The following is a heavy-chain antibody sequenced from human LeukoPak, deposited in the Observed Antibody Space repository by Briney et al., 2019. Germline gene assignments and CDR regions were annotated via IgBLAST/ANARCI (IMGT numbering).Heavy chain of an antibody. D-gene: IGHD5-24*01. Sequence: ASVKVSCKASGYTFTDYYIHWLRQAPGQGLESMGWINRNSGGTKSPQKFQGRVTMTRDTSISTEYMELSSLRSDDTAVYYCAGTCPRDGYNGPCYWGQGTLVTVSS. CDR2: INRNSGGT. V-gene: IGHV1-2*02. CDR1: GYTFTDYY. CDR3: AGTCPRDGYNGPCY. J-gene: IGHJ4*02.